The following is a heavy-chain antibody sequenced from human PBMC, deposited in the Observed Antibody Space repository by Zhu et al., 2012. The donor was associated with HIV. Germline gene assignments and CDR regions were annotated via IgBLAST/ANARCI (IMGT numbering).Heavy chain of an antibody. J-gene: IGHJ4*01. CDR3: AREDYSGAYNTHYFDH. CDR1: GASFSSRY. V-gene: IGHV4-59*11. Sequence: QVQLQESGPGLVKPSETLSLTCTVSGASFSSRYYAWLRQPPGKGLEWIGYIYYNGGTSYNPSLRSRVTISVDTSTNQFSLNLSSVTAADTAVYYCAREDYSGAYNTHYFDHWGHGILVTVSS. CDR2: IYYNGGT. D-gene: IGHD4-23*01.